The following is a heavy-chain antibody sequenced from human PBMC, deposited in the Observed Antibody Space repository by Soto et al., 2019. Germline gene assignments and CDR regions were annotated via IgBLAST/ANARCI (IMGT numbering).Heavy chain of an antibody. CDR1: GFTFKSYA. CDR2: ISGSGGST. CDR3: AKDLSSSYSSSSWGSFDY. V-gene: IGHV3-23*01. D-gene: IGHD6-6*01. Sequence: GGSLRLSCAASGFTFKSYAMSWVRQAPGKGLEWVSGISGSGGSTFYANSVKGRFTISRDNSKNTLYLQMNSLRAEDTAVYYCAKDLSSSYSSSSWGSFDYWGQGTLVTVSS. J-gene: IGHJ4*02.